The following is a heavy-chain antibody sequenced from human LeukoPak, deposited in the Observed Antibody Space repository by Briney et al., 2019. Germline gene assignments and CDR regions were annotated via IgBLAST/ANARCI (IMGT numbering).Heavy chain of an antibody. D-gene: IGHD1/OR15-1a*01. Sequence: GGPLRLSCAASGLPHSNYWMSRVRQAPGRGLEWVAKINPDESEKYYEDSVKGRFTISRDNADNSLYLHMNTLRAEDTAVYYCAWCGTGAENTLDYWGQGALVTVSS. CDR1: GLPHSNYW. V-gene: IGHV3-7*03. CDR2: INPDESEK. J-gene: IGHJ4*02. CDR3: AWCGTGAENTLDY.